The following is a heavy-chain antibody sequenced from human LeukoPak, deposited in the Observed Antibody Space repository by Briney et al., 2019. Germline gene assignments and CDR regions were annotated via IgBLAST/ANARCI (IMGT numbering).Heavy chain of an antibody. Sequence: PSETLSLTCAVYGGSFSGYYWSWIRQPPGKGLEWIGEINHSGSTNYNPSLKSRVTISVDTSKNQFSLKLSSVAAADTAVYYCARGAVVVPAAIRRRSYYMDVWGEGTTVTVSS. CDR2: INHSGST. CDR3: ARGAVVVPAAIRRRSYYMDV. CDR1: GGSFSGYY. V-gene: IGHV4-34*01. D-gene: IGHD2-2*01. J-gene: IGHJ6*03.